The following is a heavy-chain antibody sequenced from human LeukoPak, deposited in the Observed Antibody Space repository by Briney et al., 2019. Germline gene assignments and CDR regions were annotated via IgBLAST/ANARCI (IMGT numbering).Heavy chain of an antibody. Sequence: GGSLRLSCAASGFTFSTYAMSWVRQAPGKELEWVSTISGSSDSTFYADSVKGRFTISRDNSKNMLYLQMDSLRAEDTAVYYCAKLQSSSWSWMDVWGKGTTVTVSS. CDR3: AKLQSSSWSWMDV. V-gene: IGHV3-23*01. CDR1: GFTFSTYA. D-gene: IGHD6-13*01. CDR2: ISGSSDST. J-gene: IGHJ6*04.